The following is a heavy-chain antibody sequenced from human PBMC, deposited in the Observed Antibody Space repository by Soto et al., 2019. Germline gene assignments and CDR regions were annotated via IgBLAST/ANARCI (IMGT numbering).Heavy chain of an antibody. D-gene: IGHD3-3*01. Sequence: WGSLRLSCAASGFTFSSYAMSWVRQAPGKGLEWVSAISGSGGSTYYADSVKGRFTISRDNSKNTLYLQMNSLRAEDTAVYYCAKDSYYDFWSGYYGYWGQGTLVTVSS. V-gene: IGHV3-23*01. CDR3: AKDSYYDFWSGYYGY. CDR2: ISGSGGST. J-gene: IGHJ4*02. CDR1: GFTFSSYA.